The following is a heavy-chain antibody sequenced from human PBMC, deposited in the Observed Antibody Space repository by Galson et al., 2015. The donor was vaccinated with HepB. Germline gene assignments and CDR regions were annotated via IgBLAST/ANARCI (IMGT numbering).Heavy chain of an antibody. Sequence: SVKVSCKASGYTFTSYYMHWVRQAPGQGLEWMGIINPSGGSTSYAQKFQGRVTMTRDTSTSTVYMELSSLRSEDTAVYYCARVGYCSSTSCPRPWYNWFDPWGQGTLVTVSS. CDR3: ARVGYCSSTSCPRPWYNWFDP. CDR1: GYTFTSYY. CDR2: INPSGGST. V-gene: IGHV1-46*01. D-gene: IGHD2-2*01. J-gene: IGHJ5*02.